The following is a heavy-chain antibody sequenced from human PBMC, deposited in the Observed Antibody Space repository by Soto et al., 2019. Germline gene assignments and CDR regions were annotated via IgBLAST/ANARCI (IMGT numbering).Heavy chain of an antibody. CDR2: ISGSGGST. D-gene: IGHD2-21*01. Sequence: GGSLRLSCAASGFTFSSYAMSWVRQAPGKGLEWVSAISGSGGSTYYADSVKGRFTISRDNSKNTLYLQMNSLRAEDTAVYYCARDLGWYTSILWSWGQRTLVTVSS. V-gene: IGHV3-23*01. J-gene: IGHJ5*02. CDR3: ARDLGWYTSILWS. CDR1: GFTFSSYA.